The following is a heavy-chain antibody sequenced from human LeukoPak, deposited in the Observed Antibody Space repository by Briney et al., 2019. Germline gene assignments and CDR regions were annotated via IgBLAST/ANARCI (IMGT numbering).Heavy chain of an antibody. D-gene: IGHD6-6*01. V-gene: IGHV1-69*05. CDR1: GGTFSSYA. J-gene: IGHJ6*03. CDR3: ARGTEYSSYYYYYYMDV. CDR2: IIPIIGTA. Sequence: SVKVSCKASGGTFSSYAISWVRQAPGQGLEWMGGIIPIIGTANYAQKFQGRVTITTDESTSTAYMELSSLRSEDTAVYYCARGTEYSSYYYYYYMDVWGKGTTVTVSS.